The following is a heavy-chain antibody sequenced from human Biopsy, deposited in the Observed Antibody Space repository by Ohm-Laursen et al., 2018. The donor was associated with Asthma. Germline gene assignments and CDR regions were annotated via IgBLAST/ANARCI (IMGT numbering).Heavy chain of an antibody. Sequence: TLSLTCTVSYGSTTSGGYYWTWIRQPPGKGLEWIGFIYYSGSTYYNPSLKSRVSISIDTSKNQFSLKLSSVTAADTAVYYCARAQDYYDSRGYYRSFDYWGQGTLVTVSS. CDR3: ARAQDYYDSRGYYRSFDY. D-gene: IGHD3-22*01. J-gene: IGHJ4*02. CDR1: YGSTTSGGYY. CDR2: IYYSGST. V-gene: IGHV4-31*03.